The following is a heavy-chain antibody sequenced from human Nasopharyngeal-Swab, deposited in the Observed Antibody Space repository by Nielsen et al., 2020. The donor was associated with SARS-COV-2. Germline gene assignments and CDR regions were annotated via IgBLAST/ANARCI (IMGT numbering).Heavy chain of an antibody. CDR1: GYTLTELS. D-gene: IGHD1-14*01. CDR2: FDPEDAET. V-gene: IGHV1-24*01. CDR3: ATAPALPHHQSNWFDP. Sequence: ASVKVSCKVSGYTLTELSMHWVRQAPGKGLEWMGGFDPEDAETIYAQKFQGRVTMTEDTSTDTAYMELSSLGSEDTAVYYCATAPALPHHQSNWFDPWDQGTLVTVSS. J-gene: IGHJ5*02.